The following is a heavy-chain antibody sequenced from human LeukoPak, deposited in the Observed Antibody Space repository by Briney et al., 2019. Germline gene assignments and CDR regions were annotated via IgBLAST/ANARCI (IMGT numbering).Heavy chain of an antibody. J-gene: IGHJ5*02. CDR2: ISSSSSTI. D-gene: IGHD3-3*01. V-gene: IGHV3-48*01. CDR3: ARDRDDFWSGYPKMFDP. CDR1: GFTFSSYS. Sequence: QPGGSLRPSCAASGFTFSSYSMNWVRQAPGKGLEWVSYISSSSSTIYYADSVKGRFTISRDNAKNSLYLQMNSLRAEDTAVYYCARDRDDFWSGYPKMFDPWGQGTLVTVSS.